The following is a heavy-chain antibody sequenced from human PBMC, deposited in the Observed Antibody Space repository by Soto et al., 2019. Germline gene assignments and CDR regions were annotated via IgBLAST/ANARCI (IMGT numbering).Heavy chain of an antibody. J-gene: IGHJ6*03. CDR3: ARGRKRSNILQPQVRRPGYYYYYMDV. V-gene: IGHV1-8*01. CDR1: GYTFTSYD. Sequence: GASVKVSCKASGYTFTSYDINWVRQATGQGLEWMGWMNPNSGNTGYAQKFQGRVTMTRNTSISTAYMELSSLRSEDTAVYYCARGRKRSNILQPQVRRPGYYYYYMDVWGKGTTVTVSS. CDR2: MNPNSGNT.